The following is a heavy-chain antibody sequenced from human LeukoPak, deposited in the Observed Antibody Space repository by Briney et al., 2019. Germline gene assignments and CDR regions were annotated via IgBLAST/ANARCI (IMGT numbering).Heavy chain of an antibody. D-gene: IGHD6-13*01. J-gene: IGHJ4*02. CDR2: INSDGSST. Sequence: GGSLRLSCAASGFTFSSHWMHWVRQTPGKGLMWVSRINSDGSSTNYAESVKGRFTISRDNAKNTLYLQVISLRAEDTAVYYCARSRSRYSSTYFDYWGQGTLVTVSS. V-gene: IGHV3-74*01. CDR3: ARSRSRYSSTYFDY. CDR1: GFTFSSHW.